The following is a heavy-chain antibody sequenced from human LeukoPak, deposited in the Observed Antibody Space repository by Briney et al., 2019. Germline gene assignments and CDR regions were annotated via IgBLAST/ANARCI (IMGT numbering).Heavy chain of an antibody. CDR1: GGAISGYY. V-gene: IGHV4-59*08. J-gene: IGHJ6*02. Sequence: SETLSLTCTVSGGAISGYYWNWIRQPPGKGLEWIGYIYYSGSTYYNPSLKSRVTISVDTSKNQFSLKLSSVTAADTAVYYCARVGVAGIRYYGVDVWGQGTTVTVSS. D-gene: IGHD6-19*01. CDR3: ARVGVAGIRYYGVDV. CDR2: IYYSGST.